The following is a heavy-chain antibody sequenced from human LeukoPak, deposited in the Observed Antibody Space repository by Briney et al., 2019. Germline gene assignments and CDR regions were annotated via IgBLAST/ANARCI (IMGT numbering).Heavy chain of an antibody. D-gene: IGHD3-3*01. CDR2: IYHSGST. CDR1: GYSISSGYY. CDR3: ARVWVHYDFWSGYPDYFDY. J-gene: IGHJ4*02. V-gene: IGHV4-38-2*02. Sequence: PSETLSLTCTVSGYSISSGYYWGWIRQPPGKGLEWIGSIYHSGSTYYNPSLKSRVTISVDTSKNQFSLKLSSVTAADTAVYYCARVWVHYDFWSGYPDYFDYWGQGTLVTVSS.